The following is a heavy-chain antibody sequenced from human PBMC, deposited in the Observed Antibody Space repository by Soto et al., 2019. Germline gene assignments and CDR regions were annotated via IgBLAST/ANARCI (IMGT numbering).Heavy chain of an antibody. V-gene: IGHV1-46*01. J-gene: IGHJ6*02. D-gene: IGHD3-3*01. CDR1: GYTFTQYY. CDR3: ARDRPPITAAGYYYYYGMDV. Sequence: ASVKVSCKASGYTFTQYYMHWVRQAPGQGLEWMGIINPSGGSTSYAQKFQGRVTMTRDTSTSTVYMELSSLRSEDTAVYYCARDRPPITAAGYYYYYGMDVWGQGTTVTVSS. CDR2: INPSGGST.